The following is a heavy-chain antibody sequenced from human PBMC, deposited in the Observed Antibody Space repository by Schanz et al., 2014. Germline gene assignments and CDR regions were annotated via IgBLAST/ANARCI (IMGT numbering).Heavy chain of an antibody. D-gene: IGHD3-3*01. V-gene: IGHV3-11*01. CDR2: VSSYDTTV. J-gene: IGHJ6*02. Sequence: QVQLLESGGGLFKPGGSLRLSCAGSGFTFADYYMTWLRQAPGKGLEWISYVSSYDTTVSYADSVKGRFTISRDNAKNSVCLQMNSLRVEDTAVYYCARYGFRKFGVVYGLAVWGQGTTVTVS. CDR3: ARYGFRKFGVVYGLAV. CDR1: GFTFADYY.